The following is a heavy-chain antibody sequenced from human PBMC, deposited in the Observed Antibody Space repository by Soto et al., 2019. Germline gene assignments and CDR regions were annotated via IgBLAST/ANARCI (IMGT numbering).Heavy chain of an antibody. V-gene: IGHV4-34*01. CDR2: INHSGST. Sequence: PSETLSLTCAVYGGSFSGYYWSWIRQPPGKGLERIGEINHSGSTNYNPSLKSRVTISVDTSKNQFSLKLSSVTAADTAVYYCASAVIGRYYYYGMDVWGQGTTVTVS. D-gene: IGHD3-10*01. CDR1: GGSFSGYY. J-gene: IGHJ6*02. CDR3: ASAVIGRYYYYGMDV.